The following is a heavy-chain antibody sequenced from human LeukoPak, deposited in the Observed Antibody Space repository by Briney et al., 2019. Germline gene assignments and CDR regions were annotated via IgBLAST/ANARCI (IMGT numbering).Heavy chain of an antibody. D-gene: IGHD6-19*01. V-gene: IGHV3-21*01. Sequence: GGSLRLSCAASGFTFSSYSMNWVRQAPGKGLEWVSSISSSSSYIYYADSVKGRITISRDNSKNTLYLQMNSLRAEDTAVYYCAKDRTHIAVAGTGDYWGQGTLVTVSS. J-gene: IGHJ4*02. CDR1: GFTFSSYS. CDR2: ISSSSSYI. CDR3: AKDRTHIAVAGTGDY.